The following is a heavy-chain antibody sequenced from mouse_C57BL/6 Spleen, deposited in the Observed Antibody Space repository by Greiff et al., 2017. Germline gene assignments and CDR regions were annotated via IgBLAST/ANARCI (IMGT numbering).Heavy chain of an antibody. CDR1: GFNIKDYY. V-gene: IGHV14-1*01. D-gene: IGHD3-2*02. CDR3: TTECSSGTGFAY. J-gene: IGHJ3*01. Sequence: EVQLQQSGAELVRPGASVKLSCTASGFNIKDYYMHWVKQRPEQGLEWIGRIDPEDGDTEYAPKFQGKATMTADTSSNTAYLQLSSLTSKDTAVYYCTTECSSGTGFAYWGQGTLVTVSA. CDR2: IDPEDGDT.